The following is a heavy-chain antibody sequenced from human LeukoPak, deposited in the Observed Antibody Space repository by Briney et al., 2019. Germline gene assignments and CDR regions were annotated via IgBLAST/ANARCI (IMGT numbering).Heavy chain of an antibody. D-gene: IGHD1-1*01. Sequence: GKSRKISGKGSGYNFTKYGIGWVGPMPGKGLEWMGIIYPGDSDTRSSPSFQSHDTISPDNSISTAYPQWRSLWAPDTAMYYCARHETIQHRRHWFDPWGQGTLVSVPS. J-gene: IGHJ5*02. CDR1: GYNFTKYG. CDR3: ARHETIQHRRHWFDP. V-gene: IGHV5-51*01. CDR2: IYPGDSDT.